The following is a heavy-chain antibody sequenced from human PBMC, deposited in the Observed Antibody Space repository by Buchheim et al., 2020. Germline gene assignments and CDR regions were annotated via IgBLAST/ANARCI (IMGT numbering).Heavy chain of an antibody. V-gene: IGHV4-34*01. J-gene: IGHJ6*02. D-gene: IGHD2-15*01. Sequence: QVQLQQWGAGLLKPSETLSLTCAVYGGSFSGYYWSWIRQPPGKGLEWIGEINHSGSTNYNPSLKSRVTISVGTSKNQFSLKLSSVTAADTAVYYCARGRGCSGGSCYQYYYYGMDVWGQGTT. CDR2: INHSGST. CDR3: ARGRGCSGGSCYQYYYYGMDV. CDR1: GGSFSGYY.